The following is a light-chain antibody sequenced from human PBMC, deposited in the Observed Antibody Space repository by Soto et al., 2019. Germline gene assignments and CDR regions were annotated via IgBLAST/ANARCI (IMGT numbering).Light chain of an antibody. CDR2: WAS. V-gene: IGKV4-1*01. CDR1: QSVFYSSNNKNY. Sequence: DIVMTQSPDSLAVSLGERATINCKSSQSVFYSSNNKNYLAWYQQKPGQPPNLLIYWASTRESGVPDRFSGTGSGTDFTLTISSLQAEDVAVYYCQKYYSTPWTFGQGTKVETK. CDR3: QKYYSTPWT. J-gene: IGKJ1*01.